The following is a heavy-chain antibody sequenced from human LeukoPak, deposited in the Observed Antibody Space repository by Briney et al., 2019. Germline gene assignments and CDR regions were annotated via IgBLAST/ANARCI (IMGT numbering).Heavy chain of an antibody. J-gene: IGHJ4*02. V-gene: IGHV4-34*01. Sequence: SETLSLTCAVYGGSFSGYYWSWIRQPPGKGLERIGEINHSGSTNYNPSLKSRVTISVDTSKNQFSLKLSSVTAADTAVYYCARGYSSGCTNWGQGTLVTVSS. CDR3: ARGYSSGCTN. CDR2: INHSGST. CDR1: GGSFSGYY. D-gene: IGHD6-19*01.